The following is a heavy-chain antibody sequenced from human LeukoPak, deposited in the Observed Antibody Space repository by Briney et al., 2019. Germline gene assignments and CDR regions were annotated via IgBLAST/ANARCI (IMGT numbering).Heavy chain of an antibody. CDR2: ISYDGSNK. D-gene: IGHD4-17*01. CDR1: GFTFSSYA. Sequence: PGGSLRLSCAASGFTFSSYAMHWVRQAPGKGLEWVAVISYDGSNKYYADSVKGRFTISRDNSKNTLYLQMNSLRAEDTAVYYCARPGTTVTTAGYFDYWGKGTLVTVSS. J-gene: IGHJ4*02. CDR3: ARPGTTVTTAGYFDY. V-gene: IGHV3-30-3*01.